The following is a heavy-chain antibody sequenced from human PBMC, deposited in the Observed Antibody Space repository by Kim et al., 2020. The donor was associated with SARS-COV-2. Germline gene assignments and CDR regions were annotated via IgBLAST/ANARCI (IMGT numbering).Heavy chain of an antibody. CDR3: ARRLLGIDDAFDI. V-gene: IGHV4-34*01. D-gene: IGHD7-27*01. Sequence: YNPSRKRRVTISVDTSKNHVSLKLTSVTAADTAVYYCARRLLGIDDAFDIWGQGTMVTLSS. J-gene: IGHJ3*02.